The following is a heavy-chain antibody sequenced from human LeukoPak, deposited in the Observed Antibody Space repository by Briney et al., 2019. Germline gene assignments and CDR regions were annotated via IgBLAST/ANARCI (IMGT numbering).Heavy chain of an antibody. V-gene: IGHV1-2*02. J-gene: IGHJ6*02. CDR3: ASYPGTVAPGGMDV. CDR2: INPNRGGT. D-gene: IGHD2-2*01. CDR1: GYVFTGYY. Sequence: ASVKVSCKASGYVFTGYYIHWVRQAPGQGLEWMGWINPNRGGTNYAQKFQGRVSMTRDTSISTAHMELSRLTSDDTAVYYCASYPGTVAPGGMDVWGQGTTVTVSS.